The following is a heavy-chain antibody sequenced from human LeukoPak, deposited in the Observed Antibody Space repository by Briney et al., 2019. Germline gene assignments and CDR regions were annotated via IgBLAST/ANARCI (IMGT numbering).Heavy chain of an antibody. Sequence: GGSLRLSCAASGFTFSSYAMHWVRQAPGKGLEWVAVISYDGSNKYYADSVKGRFTISRDNSKNTLYLQMNSLRAEDTAVYYCAKFAAAAPGAFDIWGQGTVVTVSS. CDR1: GFTFSSYA. CDR3: AKFAAAAPGAFDI. J-gene: IGHJ3*02. D-gene: IGHD6-13*01. CDR2: ISYDGSNK. V-gene: IGHV3-30-3*02.